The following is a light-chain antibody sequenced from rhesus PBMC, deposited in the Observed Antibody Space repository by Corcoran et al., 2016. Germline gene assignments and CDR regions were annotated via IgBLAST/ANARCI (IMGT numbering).Light chain of an antibody. CDR2: KAA. V-gene: IGKV1-74*01. Sequence: DIQMTQSPSSLSASVGDRVTITCRASENVNNYLNWYQQKPGKAPKLLIYKAANLKSGVPSRFSGSVSGTDYTFTISSLQPEDVATYYCQHGYGTPFTFGPGTKLDIK. J-gene: IGKJ3*01. CDR1: ENVNNY. CDR3: QHGYGTPFT.